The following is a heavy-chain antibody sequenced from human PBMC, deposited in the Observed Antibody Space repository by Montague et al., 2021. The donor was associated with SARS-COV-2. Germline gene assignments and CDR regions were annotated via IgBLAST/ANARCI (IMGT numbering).Heavy chain of an antibody. CDR3: ARSTSGWFIY. V-gene: IGHV4-39*01. D-gene: IGHD6-19*01. CDR1: GGSISSTSFF. CDR2: MYSSGTT. J-gene: IGHJ4*02. Sequence: SETLSLTCSVSGGSISSTSFFWAWIRQPPGKGLEWVGSMYSSGTTYYNPSLKSRVTISGDTSRNQLSVRLSSVTAADTAVYYCARSTSGWFIYWGQGTLVTVFS.